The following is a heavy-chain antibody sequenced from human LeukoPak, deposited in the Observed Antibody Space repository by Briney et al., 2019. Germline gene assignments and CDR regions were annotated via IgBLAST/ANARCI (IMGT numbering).Heavy chain of an antibody. CDR3: ARGLLDFWSGYWLVYFDY. D-gene: IGHD3-3*01. J-gene: IGHJ4*02. Sequence: PGGSLRLSCAASGFTFSDYYMSWIRQAPGKGLEWVSYISSSGSTIYYADSVKGRFTISRDNAKNSPYLQMNSLRAEDTAVYYCARGLLDFWSGYWLVYFDYWGQGTLVTVSS. CDR1: GFTFSDYY. V-gene: IGHV3-11*01. CDR2: ISSSGSTI.